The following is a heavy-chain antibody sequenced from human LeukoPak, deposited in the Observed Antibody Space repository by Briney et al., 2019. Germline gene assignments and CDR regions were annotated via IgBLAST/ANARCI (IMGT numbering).Heavy chain of an antibody. D-gene: IGHD3-3*01. CDR2: IYYSGST. J-gene: IGHJ6*02. CDR3: ARDHQFLEWSRTPYYYGMDV. Sequence: SETLSLTCTVSGGSISSGGYYWSWIRQHPGKGLEWIGYIYYSGSTYYNPSLKSRVTISVDTSKNQFSLKLSSVTAADTAVYYCARDHQFLEWSRTPYYYGMDVWGQGTTVTVSS. CDR1: GGSISSGGYY. V-gene: IGHV4-31*03.